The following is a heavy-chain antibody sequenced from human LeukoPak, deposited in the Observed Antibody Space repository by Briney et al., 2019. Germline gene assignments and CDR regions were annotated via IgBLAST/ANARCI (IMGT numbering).Heavy chain of an antibody. CDR2: INTDGSST. Sequence: GGSLRLSCAASGFTFSSYAMHWVRQGPGKGLVWVSRINTDGSSTAYADSVKGRFTISRDNVKNTLYLQMNSLRAEDTAVYYCARDAGDYYFDYWGQGTLVTVSS. V-gene: IGHV3-74*01. CDR1: GFTFSSYA. J-gene: IGHJ4*02. CDR3: ARDAGDYYFDY. D-gene: IGHD4-17*01.